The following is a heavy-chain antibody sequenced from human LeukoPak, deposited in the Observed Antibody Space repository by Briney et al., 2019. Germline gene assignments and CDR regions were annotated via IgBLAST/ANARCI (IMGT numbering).Heavy chain of an antibody. V-gene: IGHV4-61*02. CDR3: ARENYGDYPFDY. D-gene: IGHD4-17*01. J-gene: IGHJ4*02. CDR2: SYPRGCT. Sequence: NSSQTLFLTCTVPGGSIRSGSYYWSWFRQPSGKGLEWIERSYPRGCTNYNPSLQNRDSIVVDTTKNQFSLKLSCVTAADTAVYYCARENYGDYPFDYWGQGTLVTVSS. CDR1: GGSIRSGSYY.